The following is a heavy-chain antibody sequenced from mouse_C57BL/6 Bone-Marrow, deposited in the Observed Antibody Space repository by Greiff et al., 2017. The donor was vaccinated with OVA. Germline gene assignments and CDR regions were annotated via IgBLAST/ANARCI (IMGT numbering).Heavy chain of an antibody. Sequence: VQLQESGPELVKPGASVKISCKASGYAFSSSWMNWVKQRPGKGLEWIGRIYPGDGDTNYNGKFKGKATLTADKSSSTAYMQLSSLTSEDSAVYYCALLRPYWYFDVWGTGTTVTVSS. V-gene: IGHV1-82*01. CDR1: GYAFSSSW. CDR2: IYPGDGDT. D-gene: IGHD1-1*01. CDR3: ALLRPYWYFDV. J-gene: IGHJ1*03.